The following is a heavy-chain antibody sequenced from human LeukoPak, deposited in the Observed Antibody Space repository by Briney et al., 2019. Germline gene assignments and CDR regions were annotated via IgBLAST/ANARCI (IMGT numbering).Heavy chain of an antibody. CDR1: GFTFSSYS. CDR3: ARDPCSSTSCYENY. CDR2: ISSSSSYI. V-gene: IGHV3-21*04. Sequence: GGSLRLSCAASGFTFSSYSMNWVRQAPGKGLEWVSSISSSSSYIYYADSVKGRFTISRDNSKNTLYLQMNSLRAEDTAVYYCARDPCSSTSCYENYWGQGTLVTVSS. J-gene: IGHJ4*02. D-gene: IGHD2-2*01.